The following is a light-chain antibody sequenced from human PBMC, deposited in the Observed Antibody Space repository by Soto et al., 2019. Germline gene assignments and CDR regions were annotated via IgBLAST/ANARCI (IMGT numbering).Light chain of an antibody. J-gene: IGLJ2*01. CDR3: QTWGTGIVV. CDR1: SGHSSYA. V-gene: IGLV4-69*01. Sequence: QSVLTQSPSASASLGASVKLTCTLSSGHSSYAIAWHQQQPEKGPRYLMKLNSDGSHSKGDGIPDRFSGSSSGAERYLSISSLQSEDEAEYYCQTWGTGIVVFGGGTKVNVL. CDR2: LNSDGSH.